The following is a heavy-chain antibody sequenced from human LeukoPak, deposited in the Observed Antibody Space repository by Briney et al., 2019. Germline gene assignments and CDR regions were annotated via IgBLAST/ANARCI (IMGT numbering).Heavy chain of an antibody. Sequence: SETLSLTCTVSGGSISSSSYYWGWIRQPPGKGLEWIGSIYYSGSTYYNPSLKSRVTISVDTSKNQFSLKLSSVTAADTAVYYCARLGYYDFWSSDYWGQGTLVTVSS. CDR1: GGSISSSSYY. D-gene: IGHD3-3*01. CDR2: IYYSGST. V-gene: IGHV4-39*01. CDR3: ARLGYYDFWSSDY. J-gene: IGHJ4*02.